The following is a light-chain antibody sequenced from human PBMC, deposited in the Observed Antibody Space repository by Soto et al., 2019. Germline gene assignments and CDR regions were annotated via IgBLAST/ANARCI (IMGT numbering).Light chain of an antibody. J-gene: IGKJ4*01. CDR3: QQYNFWPLT. CDR2: GAS. CDR1: QSVSNY. Sequence: EIVMTQSPATLSVSPGERATLSCRASQSVSNYLAWYQQKPGQAPRLLIYGASTRATDIPARFSGSGSGTEFTLTISGLQSEDVAVFYCQQYNFWPLTFGAGTKVEIK. V-gene: IGKV3-15*01.